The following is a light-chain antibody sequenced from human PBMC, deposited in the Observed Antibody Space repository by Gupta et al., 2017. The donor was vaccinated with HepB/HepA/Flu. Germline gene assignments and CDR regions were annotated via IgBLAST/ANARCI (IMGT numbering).Light chain of an antibody. CDR3: QQRDNVPYT. V-gene: IGKV1-39*01. CDR1: QDVANS. Sequence: DIQVTQFPSSLSASVGDRVTITCRASQDVANSLNWYQQKPGKAPNLLIYAASTLQSGVPTRFSGSNSGTDFTLTISNLQPEDFATYFCQQRDNVPYTFGRGTKLDIK. CDR2: AAS. J-gene: IGKJ2*01.